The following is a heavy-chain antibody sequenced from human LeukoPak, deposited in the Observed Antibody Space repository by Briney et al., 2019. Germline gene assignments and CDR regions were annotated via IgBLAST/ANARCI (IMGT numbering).Heavy chain of an antibody. Sequence: GASLRVSCKASGYSFNSYSIHWVRQAPGQGLEWMGIINPIAGGTRYAQTFQGRITLTRDTSTSTVSMDLSSLRPEDTAVYYCARVDGYSGNHFRLCDSWGQGTLVTVSS. D-gene: IGHD1-26*01. CDR3: ARVDGYSGNHFRLCDS. CDR1: GYSFNSYS. V-gene: IGHV1-46*02. CDR2: INPIAGGT. J-gene: IGHJ5*01.